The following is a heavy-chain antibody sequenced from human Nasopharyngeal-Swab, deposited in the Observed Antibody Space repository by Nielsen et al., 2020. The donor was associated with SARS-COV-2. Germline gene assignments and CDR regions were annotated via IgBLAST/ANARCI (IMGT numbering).Heavy chain of an antibody. V-gene: IGHV3-30*03. J-gene: IGHJ3*02. CDR3: ASDCSGGSCYSGNI. CDR2: ISYDGSNK. CDR1: GFTFSSYG. Sequence: GESLKISCAASGFTFSSYGMHWVRQAPGKGLEWVAVISYDGSNKYYADSVKGRFTISRDNAKNSLYLQMNSLRAEDTAVYYCASDCSGGSCYSGNIWGQGTMVAVSS. D-gene: IGHD2-15*01.